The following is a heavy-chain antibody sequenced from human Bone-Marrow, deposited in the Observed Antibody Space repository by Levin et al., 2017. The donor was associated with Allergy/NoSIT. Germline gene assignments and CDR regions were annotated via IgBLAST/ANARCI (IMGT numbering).Heavy chain of an antibody. CDR1: GFTFNNYA. CDR2: INTSGDNK. CDR3: AKGGAVVWDAFDM. V-gene: IGHV3-23*01. D-gene: IGHD2-15*01. J-gene: IGHJ3*02. Sequence: LSLTCAASGFTFNNYAMSWVRQAPGKGLEWVSGINTSGDNKHYADSVKGRLTISRDSSNNTLYLQMESLRVEDTALYYCAKGGAVVWDAFDMWGQGTMVTVTS.